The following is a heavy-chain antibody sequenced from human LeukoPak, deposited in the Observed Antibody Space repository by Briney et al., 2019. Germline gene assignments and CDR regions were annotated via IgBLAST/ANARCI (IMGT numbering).Heavy chain of an antibody. Sequence: GGSLRLSCAASGFTVSSIYMSWVRQAPGKGLQWVSLIYSGGGTYYADSVKGRFTISRDNSKNTLYLQMNSLRAEDTAVYYCAREGSSGFVGYWGQGTLVTVSS. D-gene: IGHD6-19*01. V-gene: IGHV3-53*01. J-gene: IGHJ4*02. CDR2: IYSGGGT. CDR1: GFTVSSIY. CDR3: AREGSSGFVGY.